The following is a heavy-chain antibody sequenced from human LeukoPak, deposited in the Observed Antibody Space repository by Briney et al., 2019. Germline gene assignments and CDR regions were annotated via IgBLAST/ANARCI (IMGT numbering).Heavy chain of an antibody. CDR2: INPNSGGT. V-gene: IGHV1-2*02. Sequence: ASVKVSCKASGYTFIGYYMHWVRQAPGQGLEWMGWINPNSGGTNYAQKFQGRVTMTRDTSISTAYMELSRLRSDDTAVYYCARDRGYDSSGYYPTLANWGQGTLVTVSS. CDR1: GYTFIGYY. CDR3: ARDRGYDSSGYYPTLAN. J-gene: IGHJ4*02. D-gene: IGHD3-22*01.